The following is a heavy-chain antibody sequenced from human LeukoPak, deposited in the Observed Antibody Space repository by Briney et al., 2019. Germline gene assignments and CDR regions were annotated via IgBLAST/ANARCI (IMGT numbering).Heavy chain of an antibody. D-gene: IGHD3-10*01. J-gene: IGHJ4*02. Sequence: ASVKVSCKASGYTFTSYGISWVRQAPGQGLEWMGWISAYNGNTNYAQKFQGRVTMTRDTSTSTVYMELSSLRSEDTAVYYCASLGSGSSRIIDFDYWGQGTLVTVSS. CDR2: ISAYNGNT. V-gene: IGHV1-18*01. CDR1: GYTFTSYG. CDR3: ASLGSGSSRIIDFDY.